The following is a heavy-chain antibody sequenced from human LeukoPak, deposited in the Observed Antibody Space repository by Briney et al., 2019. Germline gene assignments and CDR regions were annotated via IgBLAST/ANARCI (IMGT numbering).Heavy chain of an antibody. CDR3: ARDFCQAASGSSFDY. CDR1: GFTFSSYA. Sequence: GRSLRLSCAASGFTFSSYAMHWVRQAPGKGLEGVAVISYDGSNKYYADSVKGRFTISRDNSKNTLYLQMNSLRAEDTAVYYCARDFCQAASGSSFDYWGQGTLVTVSS. D-gene: IGHD1-26*01. V-gene: IGHV3-30*01. J-gene: IGHJ4*02. CDR2: ISYDGSNK.